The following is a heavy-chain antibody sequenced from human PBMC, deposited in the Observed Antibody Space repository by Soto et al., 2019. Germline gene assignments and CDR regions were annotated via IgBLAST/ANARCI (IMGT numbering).Heavy chain of an antibody. J-gene: IGHJ5*02. D-gene: IGHD3-9*01. CDR1: GFTFSSYA. CDR2: ISGSGGST. Sequence: EVQLLESGGGLVQPGGSLRLSCAASGFTFSSYAMSWVRQAPGKGLEWVSAISGSGGSTYYADSVKGRFTISRDNSKNTLYLQMNSLRAEDTAVYYCAKDVVRYFDADPHRFDPWGQGTLVTVSS. V-gene: IGHV3-23*01. CDR3: AKDVVRYFDADPHRFDP.